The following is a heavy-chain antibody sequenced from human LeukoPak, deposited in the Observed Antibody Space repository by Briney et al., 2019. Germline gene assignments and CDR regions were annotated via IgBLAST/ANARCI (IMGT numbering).Heavy chain of an antibody. J-gene: IGHJ4*02. CDR3: ARVSTPNYYDSSGPSDY. CDR1: GFTFSNYG. D-gene: IGHD3-22*01. Sequence: GGSLRLSCEASGFTFSNYGIHWVRQAPGKGLEWVAITWFDGSNKYYADSVKGRFTISRDNSKNTLYLQMNSLRAEDTAVYYCARVSTPNYYDSSGPSDYWGQGTLVTVSS. V-gene: IGHV3-33*01. CDR2: TWFDGSNK.